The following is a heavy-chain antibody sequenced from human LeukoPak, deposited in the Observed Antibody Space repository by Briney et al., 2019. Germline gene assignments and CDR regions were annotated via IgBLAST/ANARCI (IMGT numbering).Heavy chain of an antibody. Sequence: GGSLRLSCAASKFAFSSYAMSWVRQAPGKGLEWVAVISYDGSNKYYADSVKGRFIISRDNAKNSLYLQMNTLRADDTAVYYCARDGFGTGSNWGQGTLVTVSS. CDR1: KFAFSSYA. J-gene: IGHJ4*02. CDR2: ISYDGSNK. CDR3: ARDGFGTGSN. D-gene: IGHD3-16*01. V-gene: IGHV3-30*03.